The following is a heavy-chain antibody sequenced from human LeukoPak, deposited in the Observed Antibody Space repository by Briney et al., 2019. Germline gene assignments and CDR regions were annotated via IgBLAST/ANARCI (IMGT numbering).Heavy chain of an antibody. CDR1: GFTFSSYS. CDR2: ISASSSSI. J-gene: IGHJ4*02. CDR3: ARDPRGEYYFDY. D-gene: IGHD3-10*01. V-gene: IGHV3-21*01. Sequence: GGSLRLSCAASGFTFSSYSMHWVRQAPGKGLEWVSSISASSSSIYYADSVKGRFTISRDNSKNTLYLQMGSLRAEDMAVYYCARDPRGEYYFDYWGQGTLVTVSS.